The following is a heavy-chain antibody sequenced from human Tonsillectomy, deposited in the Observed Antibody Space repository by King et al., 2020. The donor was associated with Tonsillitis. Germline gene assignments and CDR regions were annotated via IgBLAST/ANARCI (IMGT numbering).Heavy chain of an antibody. CDR3: ARDMWYLRMDV. Sequence: VQRVESGAEVKKPGASVKVSCKAAGYTFITYGISWVRQAPGEGREWMGWISPYNGNTKYAQKFQGRVTMTRDNSTSTAYMEVGSLRSEDTAVYYCARDMWYLRMDVWGKGTTVPIS. D-gene: IGHD2-15*01. CDR1: GYTFITYG. CDR2: ISPYNGNT. J-gene: IGHJ6*03. V-gene: IGHV1-18*01.